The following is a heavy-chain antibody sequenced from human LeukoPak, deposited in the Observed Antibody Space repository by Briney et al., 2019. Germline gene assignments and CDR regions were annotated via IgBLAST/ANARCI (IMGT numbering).Heavy chain of an antibody. CDR3: ARDTRGSSSWLYYYYYMDV. Sequence: ASVKVSCKASGYTFTGYYMHWVRQAPGQGLEWMGWINPNSGGTNYAQKFQGRVTMTRDTSISTAYMELSRLGSDDTAVYYCARDTRGSSSWLYYYYYMDVWGKGTTVTISS. CDR2: INPNSGGT. D-gene: IGHD6-13*01. V-gene: IGHV1-2*02. J-gene: IGHJ6*03. CDR1: GYTFTGYY.